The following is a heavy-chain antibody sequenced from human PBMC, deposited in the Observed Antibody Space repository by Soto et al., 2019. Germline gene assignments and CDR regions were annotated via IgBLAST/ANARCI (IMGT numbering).Heavy chain of an antibody. Sequence: SETLSLTCTVSGGSISSGSYYYSWIRQHPGKGLEWIGYMYYSGITYYNPSLKSRVTISVDTSKNQFSLKLNSVTAADTAVYYFARKGPDILTGYYSDYWGQGTLVTVSS. CDR2: MYYSGIT. J-gene: IGHJ4*02. CDR1: GGSISSGSYY. CDR3: ARKGPDILTGYYSDY. D-gene: IGHD3-9*01. V-gene: IGHV4-31*03.